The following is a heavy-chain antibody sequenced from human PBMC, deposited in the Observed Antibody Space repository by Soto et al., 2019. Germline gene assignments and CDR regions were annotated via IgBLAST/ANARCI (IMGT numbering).Heavy chain of an antibody. CDR2: IIPIFGTA. CDR3: RGSCYGGEYFDY. J-gene: IGHJ4*02. Sequence: QVQLVQSGAEVKKPGSSVKVSCKASGGTFSSYAISWVRQAPGQGLEWMGGIIPIFGTANYAQKFQGRVTITADESTSPAYKELSSLRSEDTAVYCCRGSCYGGEYFDYWGQGTLVTVSS. D-gene: IGHD6-13*01. CDR1: GGTFSSYA. V-gene: IGHV1-69*01.